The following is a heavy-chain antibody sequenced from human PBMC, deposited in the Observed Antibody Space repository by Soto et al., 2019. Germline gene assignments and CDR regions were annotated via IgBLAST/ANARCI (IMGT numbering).Heavy chain of an antibody. CDR2: INAGNGNT. V-gene: IGHV1-3*01. CDR3: ARGLGGWPDY. CDR1: GYTFTSYA. D-gene: IGHD6-19*01. J-gene: IGHJ4*02. Sequence: QVQLVQSGAEVKKPGASVKVSCKASGYTFTSYAIHWVRQAPGQRLEWMGWINAGNGNTKYSQKFQHRVTITRDTSASTAYMELSSLRSEGTAVYYCARGLGGWPDYWGQGTLVTVSS.